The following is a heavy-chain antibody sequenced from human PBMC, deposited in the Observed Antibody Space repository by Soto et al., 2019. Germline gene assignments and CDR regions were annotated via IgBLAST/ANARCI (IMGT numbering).Heavy chain of an antibody. CDR3: ARQNQPQAGDYYYFGMDV. J-gene: IGHJ6*02. V-gene: IGHV3-30-3*01. CDR1: GFTFKNFA. D-gene: IGHD2-2*01. Sequence: QVQLVESGGGVVHPGGSLRLSCAASGFTFKNFALTWVRQAPGKGLEWVTVISYDGTNKFYAESVKGRFTISIDCSKGTMYLQMDSRRVEETAVYYCARQNQPQAGDYYYFGMDVWGQGTTVTVSS. CDR2: ISYDGTNK.